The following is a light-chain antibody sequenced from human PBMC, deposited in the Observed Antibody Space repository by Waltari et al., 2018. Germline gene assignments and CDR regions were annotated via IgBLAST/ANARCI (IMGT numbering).Light chain of an antibody. V-gene: IGKV1-39*01. CDR1: QSIATY. CDR3: QQSYSMFALT. CDR2: AAS. J-gene: IGKJ4*01. Sequence: DIQMTQSPSSLSAYVGDRVTITCRASQSIATYLSWDQQKPGKAPKFLIYAASGLQSGVPSRFSGSGSGTDFTLTISSLQPEDFATYYCQQSYSMFALTFGGGTKVEIK.